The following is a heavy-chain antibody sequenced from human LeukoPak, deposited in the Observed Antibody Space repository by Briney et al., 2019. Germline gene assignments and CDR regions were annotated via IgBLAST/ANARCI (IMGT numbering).Heavy chain of an antibody. CDR1: GFTVSNNY. D-gene: IGHD5-12*01. CDR3: ARDSDSGYGPFAS. Sequence: PGGSLTLSCAASGFTVSNNYRSWVRQAPGKGLEWVSVIHSGGTTNYADSVQGRFTISRDNSKTTVYLHMNSLRAEDTAVYYCARDSDSGYGPFASWGQGTLVTVSS. J-gene: IGHJ4*02. CDR2: IHSGGTT. V-gene: IGHV3-53*01.